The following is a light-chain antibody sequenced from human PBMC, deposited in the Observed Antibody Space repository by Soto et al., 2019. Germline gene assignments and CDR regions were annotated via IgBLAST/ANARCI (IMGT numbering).Light chain of an antibody. CDR3: SSYAGSNNVV. CDR2: EVS. J-gene: IGLJ2*01. Sequence: QSALTQPPSASGSPGQSVTISCTGTSSDVGGYNYVSWYQQHPGKAPKLMIYEVSKRPSGVPDRFSGSKSDNTASLTVSGVQPEDEADYYCSSYAGSNNVVFGGGTKLTVL. V-gene: IGLV2-8*01. CDR1: SSDVGGYNY.